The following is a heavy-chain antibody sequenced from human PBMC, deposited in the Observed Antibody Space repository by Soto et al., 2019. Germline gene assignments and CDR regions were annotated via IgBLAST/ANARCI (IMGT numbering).Heavy chain of an antibody. V-gene: IGHV1-69*19. CDR2: ISPMFGAA. D-gene: IGHD2-15*01. CDR1: GGTFNTYA. CDR3: ARVVQVHPPAFVY. Sequence: QVQLVQSGAEMKKPGSSVKVSCQSSGGTFNTYAMNWVRQAPGQGPEWMGDISPMFGAANYAPKFQGRVTMTADEATGTSYMQLSSLTSEDTAIYFCARVVQVHPPAFVYWGQGTLATVSS. J-gene: IGHJ4*02.